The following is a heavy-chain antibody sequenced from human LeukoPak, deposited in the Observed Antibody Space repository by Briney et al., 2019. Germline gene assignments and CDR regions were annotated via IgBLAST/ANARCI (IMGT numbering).Heavy chain of an antibody. CDR3: ARIQPSVEMATWNAFDI. CDR1: GFTFSSYS. J-gene: IGHJ3*02. D-gene: IGHD5-24*01. V-gene: IGHV3-48*04. CDR2: ISSSSSTI. Sequence: GGSLRLSCAASGFTFSSYSMNWVRQAPGKGLEWVSYISSSSSTIYYADSVKGRFTISRDNAKNSLYLQMNSLRAEDTAVYYCARIQPSVEMATWNAFDIWGQGTMVTVSS.